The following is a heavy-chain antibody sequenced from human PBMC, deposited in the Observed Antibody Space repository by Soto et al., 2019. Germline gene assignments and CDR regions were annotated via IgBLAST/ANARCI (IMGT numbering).Heavy chain of an antibody. CDR3: APDLRWGYY. D-gene: IGHD2-21*01. CDR2: IFHSGST. CDR1: GGSISSSNW. V-gene: IGHV4-4*02. Sequence: QVQLQESGPGLVKPSGTLSLTCAVSGGSISSSNWWSWVRQPPGKGLEWIGEIFHSGSTNYNPSLRGRVSISVDNSPNPFSLILSSVTAADTAIYYCAPDLRWGYYWGQGTLVPVSS. J-gene: IGHJ4*02.